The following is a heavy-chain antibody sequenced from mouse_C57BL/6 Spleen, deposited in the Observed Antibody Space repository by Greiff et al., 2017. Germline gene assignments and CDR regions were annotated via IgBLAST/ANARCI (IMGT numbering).Heavy chain of an antibody. CDR2: IDPSDSYT. CDR3: ARYYYGNQDWYFDV. D-gene: IGHD2-1*01. Sequence: VQLQQPGAELVMPGASVKLSCKASGYTFTSYWMHWVKQRPGQGLEWIGEIDPSDSYTNYNQKFKGKSTLTVDKSSSTAYMQLSSLTSEDSAVYYCARYYYGNQDWYFDVWGTGTTVTVSS. CDR1: GYTFTSYW. V-gene: IGHV1-69*01. J-gene: IGHJ1*03.